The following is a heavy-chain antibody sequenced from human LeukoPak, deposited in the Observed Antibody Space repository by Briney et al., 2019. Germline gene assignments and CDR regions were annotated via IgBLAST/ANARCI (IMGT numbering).Heavy chain of an antibody. Sequence: GASVKVSCKASGYTFTGYYMHWVRQAPGQGLEWMGWINPNSGGTNYARKFQGWVTMTRDTSISTAYMELSRLRSDDTAVYYCARGDYDFWSGLDYWGQGTLVTVSS. CDR2: INPNSGGT. J-gene: IGHJ4*02. CDR1: GYTFTGYY. D-gene: IGHD3-3*01. CDR3: ARGDYDFWSGLDY. V-gene: IGHV1-2*04.